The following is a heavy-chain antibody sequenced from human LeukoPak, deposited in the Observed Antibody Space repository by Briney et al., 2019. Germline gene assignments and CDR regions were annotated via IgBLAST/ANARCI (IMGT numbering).Heavy chain of an antibody. D-gene: IGHD3-22*01. CDR3: ARHDVSLITMIVVVITAFDY. J-gene: IGHJ4*02. CDR1: GGSISSSSYY. V-gene: IGHV4-39*01. CDR2: IFYCGST. Sequence: SDTLSLTCTVSGGSISSSSYYWGWIRQPPGKGLEWIGCIFYCGSTYYNPSLKSRVTISVDTSKNQFSLKLSSVTAADTAVYYCARHDVSLITMIVVVITAFDYWGQGTLVTVSS.